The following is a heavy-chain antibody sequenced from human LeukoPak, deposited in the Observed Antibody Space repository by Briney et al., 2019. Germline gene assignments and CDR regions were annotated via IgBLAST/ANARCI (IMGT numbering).Heavy chain of an antibody. Sequence: SETLSLTCTVSGGSFSSGGYYWSWIRQHPGKGLEWIGYIYDSGSTYYNPSLKSRVIISVNTSKNQFSLKLSSVTAADTAVYYCARGSSSWYSLEARFDYWGQGTLVTVSS. CDR1: GGSFSSGGYY. CDR3: ARGSSSWYSLEARFDY. J-gene: IGHJ4*02. D-gene: IGHD6-13*01. V-gene: IGHV4-31*03. CDR2: IYDSGST.